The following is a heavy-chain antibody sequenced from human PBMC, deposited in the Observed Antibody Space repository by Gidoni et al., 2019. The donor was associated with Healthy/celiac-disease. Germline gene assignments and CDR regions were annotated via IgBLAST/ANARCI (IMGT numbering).Heavy chain of an antibody. V-gene: IGHV1-2*02. D-gene: IGHD3-3*01. J-gene: IGHJ3*02. Sequence: QVQLVQSGAAVKTPGASVQVSCKASGYTFTGYYMHWVRQAPGQGLEWMGGINPNSGGTNYAQKFQGRVTMTRDTSISTAYMELSRLRSDDTAVYYCARDAYRFFRIWGQGTMVTVSS. CDR1: GYTFTGYY. CDR3: ARDAYRFFRI. CDR2: INPNSGGT.